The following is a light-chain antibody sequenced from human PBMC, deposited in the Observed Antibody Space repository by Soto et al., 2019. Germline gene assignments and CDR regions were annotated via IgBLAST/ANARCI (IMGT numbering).Light chain of an antibody. V-gene: IGKV3-20*01. CDR1: QSVSSSY. Sequence: EIVLTQSPGTLSLSPGERATDSCRASQSVSSSYLAWYQQKPGQAPRLLIYGASSRATGIPDRFSGSGSGTDFTLTISRLEPEDFAVYYCQQYGSSLWSFGQGTKVEIK. CDR3: QQYGSSLWS. CDR2: GAS. J-gene: IGKJ1*01.